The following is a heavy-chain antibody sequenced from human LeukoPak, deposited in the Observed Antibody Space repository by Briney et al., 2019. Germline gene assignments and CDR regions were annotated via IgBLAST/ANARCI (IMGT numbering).Heavy chain of an antibody. D-gene: IGHD3-22*01. Sequence: SETLSLTCAVSGGSISSGGYSWSWIRQPPGKGLEWIGYIYHSGSTYYNPSLKSRVTISVDRSKNQFSLKLSSVTAADTAVYYCAREGIVVDSWGQGTLVTVSS. CDR1: GGSISSGGYS. V-gene: IGHV4-30-2*01. CDR3: AREGIVVDS. CDR2: IYHSGST. J-gene: IGHJ5*01.